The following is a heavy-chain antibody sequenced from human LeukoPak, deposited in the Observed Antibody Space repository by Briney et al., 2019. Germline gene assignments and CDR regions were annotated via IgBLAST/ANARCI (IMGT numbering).Heavy chain of an antibody. CDR1: GFTFSNYA. D-gene: IGHD5-12*01. J-gene: IGHJ4*02. V-gene: IGHV3-23*01. CDR2: ITGSDETR. CDR3: VNDWTVRDSGYGLGDD. Sequence: EAGRSLRLSCAASGFTFSNYAISWVRQAPGKGLEWIAAITGSDETRYYANSVRGRFTIYRDNSKKTLLLQMRSLRAEDTAAYYCVNDWTVRDSGYGLGDDWGQGTLVIVSS.